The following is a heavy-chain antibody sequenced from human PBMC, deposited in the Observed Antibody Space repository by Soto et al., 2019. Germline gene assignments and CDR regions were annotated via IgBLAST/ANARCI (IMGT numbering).Heavy chain of an antibody. J-gene: IGHJ5*02. V-gene: IGHV4-59*01. CDR1: GGSFSGYY. Sequence: PSETLSLTCAVYGGSFSGYYWSWIRQPPGKGLEWIGYIYYSGSTNYNPSLKSRVTISVDTSKNQFSLKLSSVTAADTAVYYCARADGFGELLSGKGNWFDPWGQGTLVTVSS. CDR2: IYYSGST. CDR3: ARADGFGELLSGKGNWFDP. D-gene: IGHD3-10*01.